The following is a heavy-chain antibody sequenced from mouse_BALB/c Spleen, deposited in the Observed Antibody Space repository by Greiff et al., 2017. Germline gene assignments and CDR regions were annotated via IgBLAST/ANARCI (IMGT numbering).Heavy chain of an antibody. CDR2: IDPENGNT. V-gene: IGHV14-1*02. CDR1: GFNIKDYY. J-gene: IGHJ3*01. Sequence: DVKLQESGAELVRPGALVKLSCKASGFNIKDYYMHWVKQRPEQGLEWIGWIDPENGNTIYDPKFQGKASITADTSSNTAYLQLSSLTSEDTAVYYCAYGNYAWFAYWGQGTLVTVSA. D-gene: IGHD2-1*01. CDR3: AYGNYAWFAY.